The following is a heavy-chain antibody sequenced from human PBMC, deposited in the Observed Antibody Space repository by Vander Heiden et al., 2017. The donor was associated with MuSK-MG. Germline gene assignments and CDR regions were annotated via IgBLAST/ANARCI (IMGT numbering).Heavy chain of an antibody. J-gene: IGHJ6*02. D-gene: IGHD3-10*01. CDR2: IKQDGSEK. Sequence: EVQLVESGGGLVQPGGSLGLPGTPPDFGFGINGMSWVRQAPGKGLEWVANIKQDGSEKYYEDSVKGRFTISRDNAKSSLYLQMNSLRGEDTAVYYCARDKYYGSGKSGLVGMDVWGQGTTVTVSS. CDR3: ARDKYYGSGKSGLVGMDV. V-gene: IGHV3-7*01. CDR1: DFGFGING.